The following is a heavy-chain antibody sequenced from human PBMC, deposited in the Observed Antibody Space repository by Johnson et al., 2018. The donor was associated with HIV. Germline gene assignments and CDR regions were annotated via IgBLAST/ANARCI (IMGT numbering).Heavy chain of an antibody. CDR3: ARDPFWLKAFDI. CDR1: GFTFSSYW. Sequence: VQLVKSGGGLVQPGGSLRLSCAGSGFTFSSYWMSWVRQAPGKGLEWVANIKQDGSEKYYVDSVKGRFTISRDNAKNSLYLQMNSLRAEDTAVYYCARDPFWLKAFDIWGQGTMVTVSS. V-gene: IGHV3-7*01. CDR2: IKQDGSEK. J-gene: IGHJ3*02. D-gene: IGHD3-22*01.